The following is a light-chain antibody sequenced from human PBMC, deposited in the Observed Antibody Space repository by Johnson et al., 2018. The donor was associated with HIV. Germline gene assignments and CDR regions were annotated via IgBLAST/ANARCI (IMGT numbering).Light chain of an antibody. J-gene: IGLJ1*01. V-gene: IGLV1-51*01. CDR2: DNN. CDR1: SSDMGNYA. Sequence: QSVLTQPPSVSAAPGQKVTISCSGSSSDMGNYAVSWYQQLPGTAPKLLIYDNNKRPSGIPDRFSGSKSGTSATLGITGLQTGDEADYYCAVWDDSRNYVFGTGTKVTVL. CDR3: AVWDDSRNYV.